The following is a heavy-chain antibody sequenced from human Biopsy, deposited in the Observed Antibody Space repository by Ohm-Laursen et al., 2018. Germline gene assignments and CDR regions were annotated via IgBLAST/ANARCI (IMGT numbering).Heavy chain of an antibody. D-gene: IGHD2/OR15-2a*01. J-gene: IGHJ6*02. CDR2: IYYSGST. V-gene: IGHV4-59*01. CDR3: ARATNSTGWPYYYFYGMDV. CDR1: GGSISSDY. Sequence: SETLSLTCTVSGGSISSDYWSWIRQTPGKGLEWIGYIYYSGSTNYNPSLKSRVTISVDTSKNQFSLRQNSVTAADTAVYYCARATNSTGWPYYYFYGMDVWGQGTTVTVSS.